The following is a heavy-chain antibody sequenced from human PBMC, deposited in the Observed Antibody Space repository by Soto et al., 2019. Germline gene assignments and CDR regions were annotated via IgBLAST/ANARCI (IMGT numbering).Heavy chain of an antibody. Sequence: GASVKVSCKASGYTFTSYDINWVRQATGQGLEWMGWMNPNSGNTGYAQKFQGRVTMTRNTSISTAYMELSSLRSEDTAVYYCARGLVWLIFGVVDYNMDVGGKGTPVTVSS. D-gene: IGHD3-3*01. CDR2: MNPNSGNT. CDR3: ARGLVWLIFGVVDYNMDV. J-gene: IGHJ6*03. CDR1: GYTFTSYD. V-gene: IGHV1-8*01.